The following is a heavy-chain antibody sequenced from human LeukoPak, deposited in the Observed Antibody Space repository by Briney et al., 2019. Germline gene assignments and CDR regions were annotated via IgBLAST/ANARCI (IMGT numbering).Heavy chain of an antibody. D-gene: IGHD3-22*01. CDR3: ARESYYDNAFDI. CDR2: IYTTGST. J-gene: IGHJ3*02. CDR1: GGSLSNYY. V-gene: IGHV4-4*07. Sequence: SETLSLTCTVSGGSLSNYYWCWIRQPAGKGLERIGRIYTTGSTNYNPSLTSRVTMSVDMSKNQFSLKLSSVTAADTAVYYCARESYYDNAFDIWGQGTMVTVSA.